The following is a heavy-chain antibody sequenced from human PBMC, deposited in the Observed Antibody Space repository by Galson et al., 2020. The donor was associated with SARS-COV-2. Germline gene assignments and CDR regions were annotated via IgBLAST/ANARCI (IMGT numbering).Heavy chain of an antibody. CDR2: INAGNGNT. J-gene: IGHJ5*02. CDR3: ARVPYYDFWSGYPAAPTFDP. CDR1: GYTFTSYA. D-gene: IGHD3-3*01. V-gene: IGHV1-3*01. Sequence: GESLKISCKASGYTFTSYAMHWVRQAPGQRLEWMGWINAGNGNTKYSQKFQGRVTITRDTSASTAYMELSSLRSEDTAVYYCARVPYYDFWSGYPAAPTFDPWGQGTLVTVSS.